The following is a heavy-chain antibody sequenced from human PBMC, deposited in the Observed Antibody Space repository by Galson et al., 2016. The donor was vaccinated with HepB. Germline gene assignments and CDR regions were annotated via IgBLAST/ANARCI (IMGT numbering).Heavy chain of an antibody. Sequence: SLRLSCAASGFTFSSYGMHWVRQAPGKGLEWVAVIWYDGSNKYYADSVKGRFTISRDNSKNTLYLQMNSLRAEDTAVYYCARGDGTTGTTADYWGQGTLVTVSS. CDR2: IWYDGSNK. D-gene: IGHD1-1*01. CDR3: ARGDGTTGTTADY. V-gene: IGHV3-33*01. J-gene: IGHJ4*02. CDR1: GFTFSSYG.